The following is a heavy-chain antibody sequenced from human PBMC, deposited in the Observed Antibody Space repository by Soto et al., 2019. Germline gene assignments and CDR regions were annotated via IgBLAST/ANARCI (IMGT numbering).Heavy chain of an antibody. CDR3: ARDAGPLNY. V-gene: IGHV3-23*01. D-gene: IGHD3-10*01. CDR1: GFTFITYG. Sequence: EVQLLESGGGLVRPGGSLRLSCAASGFTFITYGMTWVRQAPGKGLEYVSSITGSGAGTYYAESVKGRFTISRDNSNNTLYLQMNSLRAEDTAIYYCARDAGPLNYWGQGTLVTVSS. CDR2: ITGSGAGT. J-gene: IGHJ4*02.